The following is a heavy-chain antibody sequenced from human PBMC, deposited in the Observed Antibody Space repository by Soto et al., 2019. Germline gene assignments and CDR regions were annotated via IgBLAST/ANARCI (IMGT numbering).Heavy chain of an antibody. D-gene: IGHD6-19*01. CDR1: GFTFSSYA. V-gene: IGHV3-23*01. Sequence: GGSLRLSCAASGFTFSSYAMSWVRQAPGKGLEWVSAISGSGGSTYYADSVKGRFTISRDNSKNTLYLQMNSLGAEDTAVYYCAKGPPAVAGPRLYFDYWGQGTLVTVSS. CDR2: ISGSGGST. J-gene: IGHJ4*02. CDR3: AKGPPAVAGPRLYFDY.